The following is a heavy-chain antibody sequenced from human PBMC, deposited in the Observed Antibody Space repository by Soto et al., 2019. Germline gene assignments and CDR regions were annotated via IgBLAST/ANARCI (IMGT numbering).Heavy chain of an antibody. CDR1: GDSINSGDYY. CDR2: SFYSGIT. J-gene: IGHJ6*02. CDR3: ARWSGVGVAGMDV. Sequence: QVQLQESGPRLVKPLQTLSLTCTVSGDSINSGDYYWSWIRQPPGRGLEWVGYSFYSGITAYNPSLKSRMTISMDTSKNQFSLRWNSVTAADTAVYFCARWSGVGVAGMDVWGQGTTVSVSS. V-gene: IGHV4-30-4*01. D-gene: IGHD3-10*01.